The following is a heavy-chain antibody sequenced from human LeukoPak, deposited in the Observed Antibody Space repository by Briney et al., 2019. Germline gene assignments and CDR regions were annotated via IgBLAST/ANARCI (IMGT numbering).Heavy chain of an antibody. V-gene: IGHV4-39*01. D-gene: IGHD3-22*01. CDR1: GGSISSSSYY. CDR2: VYYSGRT. CDR3: ARRRYYDSTGYLD. Sequence: SETLSLTCPVSGGSISSSSYYWGWIRRPPGKGLEWIGDVYYSGRTYSSPSLKSRVAISVDTSWNQFSLNLNSVTAADTAVYYCARRRYYDSTGYLDWGQGTLVTVSS. J-gene: IGHJ1*01.